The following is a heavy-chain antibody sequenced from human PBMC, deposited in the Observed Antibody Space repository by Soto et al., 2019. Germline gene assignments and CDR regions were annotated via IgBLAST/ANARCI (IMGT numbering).Heavy chain of an antibody. CDR3: TTVAPVWSGYYTFREIGMDV. Sequence: GGSLRLSCAASGFTFSNAWMNWVRQAPGKGLEWVGRIKSKTDGGTTDYAAPVKGRFTISRDDSKNTLYLQMNSLKTEDTAVYYCTTVAPVWSGYYTFREIGMDVWGQGTTVTVSS. CDR1: GFTFSNAW. J-gene: IGHJ6*02. V-gene: IGHV3-15*07. D-gene: IGHD3-3*01. CDR2: IKSKTDGGTT.